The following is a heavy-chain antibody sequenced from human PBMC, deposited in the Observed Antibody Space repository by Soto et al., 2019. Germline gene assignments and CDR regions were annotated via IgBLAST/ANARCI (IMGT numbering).Heavy chain of an antibody. CDR2: MWYHGRDL. J-gene: IGHJ4*02. Sequence: QVQLVESGGGVVQPGRSLRLSCAASGFSFSDYVIHWVRQAPGKGLDWVAVMWYHGRDLLYADSVKGRFTISRDNSKNTLYLQMNSLRAEDTAVYYCARDQGGQSGNFIFDTWGQGTLVTVSS. V-gene: IGHV3-33*01. CDR3: ARDQGGQSGNFIFDT. CDR1: GFSFSDYV. D-gene: IGHD2-21*01.